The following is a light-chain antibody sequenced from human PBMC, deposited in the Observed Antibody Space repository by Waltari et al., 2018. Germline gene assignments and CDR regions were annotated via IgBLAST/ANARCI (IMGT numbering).Light chain of an antibody. CDR2: DVT. CDR1: SNYIGGHDF. J-gene: IGLJ3*02. Sequence: QSALTQPASVSGSPGQSITISCTGTSNYIGGHDFVSWYQQHQGQAHKLLIFDVTRGASGISVRCSGSESGSTASLTISGLQAEDEADYYCFSFTRTSRLAMFAGGTKLTV. V-gene: IGLV2-14*03. CDR3: FSFTRTSRLAM.